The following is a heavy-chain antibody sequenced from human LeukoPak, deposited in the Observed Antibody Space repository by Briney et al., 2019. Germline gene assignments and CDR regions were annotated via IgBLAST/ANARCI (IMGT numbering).Heavy chain of an antibody. V-gene: IGHV3-48*03. J-gene: IGHJ6*04. D-gene: IGHD3-10*02. Sequence: GGSLRLSCAASGFSFSRYGMHWVRQAPGKGLEWVSYISSGSTIYYADSVKGRFTISRDNAKNSLYLQMNSLRAEDTAVYYCAELGITMIGGVWGKGTTVTISS. CDR1: GFSFSRYG. CDR2: ISSGSTI. CDR3: AELGITMIGGV.